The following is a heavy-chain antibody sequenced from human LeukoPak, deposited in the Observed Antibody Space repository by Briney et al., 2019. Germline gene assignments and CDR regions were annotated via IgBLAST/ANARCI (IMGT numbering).Heavy chain of an antibody. D-gene: IGHD3-3*01. CDR1: GYTFTGYY. J-gene: IGHJ4*02. CDR3: GIAGVVTTIDY. Sequence: ASVKVSCKASGYTFTGYYMHWVRQAPGQGLEWMGRINPNSGGTNYAQKFQGRVTMTRDTSINTAYMELSRLRSDDTAVYYCGIAGVVTTIDYWGQGTLVTVSS. CDR2: INPNSGGT. V-gene: IGHV1-2*06.